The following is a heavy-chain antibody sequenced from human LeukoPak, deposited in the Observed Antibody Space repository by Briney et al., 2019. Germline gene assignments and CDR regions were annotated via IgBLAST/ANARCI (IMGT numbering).Heavy chain of an antibody. V-gene: IGHV3-30-3*01. Sequence: GRSLRLSSAASGFTFSNYAMHWVRQAPGNGLEWVAFISYDGTNKYYADSVKGRFTISRDNSKITLYLQMNSLRPEDTAVYYCARDRGLTTPFDYWGQGTLVTVSS. CDR3: ARDRGLTTPFDY. J-gene: IGHJ4*02. D-gene: IGHD4-11*01. CDR1: GFTFSNYA. CDR2: ISYDGTNK.